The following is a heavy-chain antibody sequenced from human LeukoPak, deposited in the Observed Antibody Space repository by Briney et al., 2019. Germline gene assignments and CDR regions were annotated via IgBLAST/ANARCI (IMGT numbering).Heavy chain of an antibody. V-gene: IGHV3-7*01. D-gene: IGHD3-16*02. Sequence: GGSLRLSCAASGFTFSSYWMSWVRQAPGKGLEWVANIKQDGSEKYYVDSVKGRFTISRDNAKNSLYLQMNSLRAEDTAVYYCARVLREYYDYVWGSYRYFNYFDYWGQGTLVTVSS. CDR3: ARVLREYYDYVWGSYRYFNYFDY. CDR2: IKQDGSEK. CDR1: GFTFSSYW. J-gene: IGHJ4*02.